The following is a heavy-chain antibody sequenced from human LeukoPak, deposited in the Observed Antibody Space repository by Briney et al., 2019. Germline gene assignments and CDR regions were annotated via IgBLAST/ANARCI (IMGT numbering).Heavy chain of an antibody. V-gene: IGHV3-48*01. D-gene: IGHD3-10*01. CDR2: ISSSSSTI. J-gene: IGHJ4*02. CDR3: AKQGTMVRGANYFDY. Sequence: GGSLRLSCAASGFTFSSYSMNWVRQAPGKGLEWVSYISSSSSTIYYADSVKGRFTISRDNAKNSLYLQMNSLRAEDTAVYYCAKQGTMVRGANYFDYWGQGTLVTVSS. CDR1: GFTFSSYS.